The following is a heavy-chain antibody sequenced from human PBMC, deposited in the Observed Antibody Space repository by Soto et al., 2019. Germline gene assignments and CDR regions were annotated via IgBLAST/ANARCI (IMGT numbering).Heavy chain of an antibody. CDR2: IYYSGST. J-gene: IGHJ5*02. V-gene: IGHV4-39*01. Sequence: SETLSLTCAVSGDSISSYYWGWIRQPPGKGLEWIGSIYYSGSTYYNPSLKSRVTISVDTSKNQFSLKLSSVTAADTAVYYCARLTGVTIFGVVINNWFDPWGQGTLVTVSS. CDR3: ARLTGVTIFGVVINNWFDP. D-gene: IGHD3-3*01. CDR1: GDSISSYY.